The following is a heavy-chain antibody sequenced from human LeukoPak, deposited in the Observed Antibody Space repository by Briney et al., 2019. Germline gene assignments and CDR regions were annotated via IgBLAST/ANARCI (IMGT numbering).Heavy chain of an antibody. V-gene: IGHV4-34*01. CDR3: ARHVMITFGGVIVLQNWFDP. J-gene: IGHJ5*02. CDR1: GGSFSGYY. CDR2: INHSGST. Sequence: SETLSLTCAVYGGSFSGYYWSWIRQPPGKGLEWIGEINHSGSTNYNPSLKSRVTISVDTSKNQFSLKLSSVTAADTAVYYCARHVMITFGGVIVLQNWFDPWGQGTLVTVSS. D-gene: IGHD3-16*02.